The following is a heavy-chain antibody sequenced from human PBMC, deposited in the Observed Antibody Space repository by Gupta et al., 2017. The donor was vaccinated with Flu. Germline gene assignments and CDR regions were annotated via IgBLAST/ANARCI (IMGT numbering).Heavy chain of an antibody. CDR1: GGSFSGYY. D-gene: IGHD2-2*02. J-gene: IGHJ6*02. CDR2: INHSGST. V-gene: IGHV4-34*01. Sequence: QVQLQQWGAGLLKPSETLSLTCAVYGGSFSGYYWSWIRPPPGKGLEWIGEINHSGSTNYNPSLKSRVTISVDTSKNQFSLKLSSVTAADTAVYYCARVQIVVVPAAIDYYYYGMDVWGQGTTVTVSS. CDR3: ARVQIVVVPAAIDYYYYGMDV.